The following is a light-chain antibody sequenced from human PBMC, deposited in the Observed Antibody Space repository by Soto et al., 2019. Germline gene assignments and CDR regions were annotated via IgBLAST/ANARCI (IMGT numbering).Light chain of an antibody. V-gene: IGLV2-18*02. CDR1: SSDVGSYNR. CDR2: EVS. CDR3: SSYTSSSPVV. J-gene: IGLJ2*01. Sequence: LTQPPSVSGSPGQSVTISCTGTSSDVGSYNRVSWYQQPPGTAPKLMIYEVSNRPSGVPDRFSGSKSGNTASLTISGLQAEDEADYYCSSYTSSSPVVFGGGTKLTVL.